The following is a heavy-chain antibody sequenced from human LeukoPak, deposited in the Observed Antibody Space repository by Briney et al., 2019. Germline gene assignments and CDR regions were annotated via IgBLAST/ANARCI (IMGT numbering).Heavy chain of an antibody. CDR2: IRYDGSNK. CDR3: AKAGLYCSSTSCYHYYYYYMDV. V-gene: IGHV3-30*02. CDR1: GFTFSSYG. D-gene: IGHD2-2*01. Sequence: PGGSLRLSCAPSGFTFSSYGMHWVRQAPGKGLEWVAFIRYDGSNKYYADSVKGRFTISRDNSKNTLYLQMNSLRAEDTAVYYCAKAGLYCSSTSCYHYYYYYMDVWGKGTTVTVSS. J-gene: IGHJ6*03.